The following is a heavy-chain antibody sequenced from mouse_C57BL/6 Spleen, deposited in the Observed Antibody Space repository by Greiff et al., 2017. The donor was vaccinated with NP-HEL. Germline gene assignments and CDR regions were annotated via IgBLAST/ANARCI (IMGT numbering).Heavy chain of an antibody. Sequence: QVQLQQPGAELVKPGASVKLSCKASGYTFTSYWITWVKQRPGQGLEWIGDIYPGSGSTNYNEKFKRKATLTVDTSSSTACMQLSSLTSEDSAVYYCARSGNYADYGGQGTTLTVSS. CDR2: IYPGSGST. V-gene: IGHV1-55*01. J-gene: IGHJ2*01. CDR1: GYTFTSYW. CDR3: ARSGNYADY. D-gene: IGHD1-1*02.